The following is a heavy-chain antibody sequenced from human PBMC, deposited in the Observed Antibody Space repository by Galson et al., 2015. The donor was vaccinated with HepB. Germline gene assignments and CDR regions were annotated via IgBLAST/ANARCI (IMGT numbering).Heavy chain of an antibody. CDR2: IDQDGSEK. D-gene: IGHD6-19*01. J-gene: IGHJ3*02. CDR1: DFTFRSYR. CDR3: ARDVAVAVVGSFDI. Sequence: SLRISCAASDFTFRSYRMSWVRQAPGKGLEWVANIDQDGSEKYYVDSVKGRFTISRDNTKNSLYLQMNSLRAEDTAVYYCARDVAVAVVGSFDIWGQGTMVTVSS. V-gene: IGHV3-7*01.